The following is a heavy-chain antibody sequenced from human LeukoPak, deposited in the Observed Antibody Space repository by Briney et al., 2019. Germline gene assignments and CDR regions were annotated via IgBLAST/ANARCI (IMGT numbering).Heavy chain of an antibody. V-gene: IGHV3-23*01. CDR3: AKDRSNGGYGNDAFDI. D-gene: IGHD1-26*01. CDR2: ISGSGGST. Sequence: GGSLRLSCAASGFTFDDYAMSWVRQTPGKGLKWVSAISGSGGSTYYADSVKGRFTISRDNSKNTLYLQMNSLRAEDTAVYYCAKDRSNGGYGNDAFDIWGQGTMVTVSS. CDR1: GFTFDDYA. J-gene: IGHJ3*02.